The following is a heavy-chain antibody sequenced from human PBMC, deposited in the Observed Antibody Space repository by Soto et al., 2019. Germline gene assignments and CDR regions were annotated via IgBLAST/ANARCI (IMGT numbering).Heavy chain of an antibody. CDR2: ISTSGST. D-gene: IGHD1-26*01. CDR3: ARGMGKGYFDY. V-gene: IGHV4-31*03. J-gene: IGHJ4*02. CDR1: GDSISSGGYY. Sequence: QVQLQESGPGLVKPSQTLSLTCTVSGDSISSGGYYWSWIRQHPGKGLEWIGHISTSGSTYFNPSLQSRVTISVDTSKNQFSLNLSSVTAADTAVYYCARGMGKGYFDYWGQGTLVTVSS.